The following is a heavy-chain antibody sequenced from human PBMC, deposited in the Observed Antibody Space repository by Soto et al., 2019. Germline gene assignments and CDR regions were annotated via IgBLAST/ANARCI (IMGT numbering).Heavy chain of an antibody. J-gene: IGHJ4*02. CDR2: IYYSGST. CDR3: ARGGWDYDSSGYLDY. D-gene: IGHD3-22*01. V-gene: IGHV4-59*01. CDR1: GGSISSYY. Sequence: SETLSLTYTVSGGSISSYYWSWIRQPPGKGLEWIGYIYYSGSTNYNPSLKSRVTISVDTSKNQFSLKLSSVTAADTAVYYCARGGWDYDSSGYLDYWGQGTLATVSS.